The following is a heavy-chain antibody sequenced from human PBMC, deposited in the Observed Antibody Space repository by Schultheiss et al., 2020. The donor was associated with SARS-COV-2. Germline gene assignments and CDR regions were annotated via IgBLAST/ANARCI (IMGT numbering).Heavy chain of an antibody. V-gene: IGHV1-3*01. CDR1: GYTFTSYA. Sequence: GESLKISCKASGYTFTSYAMHWVRQAPGQRLEWMGWINAGNGNTKYSQKFQGRVTITRDTSASTAYMELSSLRSEDTAVYYCARDGIVTNYYYYGMDVWGQGTTVTVSS. D-gene: IGHD2/OR15-2a*01. CDR3: ARDGIVTNYYYYGMDV. J-gene: IGHJ6*02. CDR2: INAGNGNT.